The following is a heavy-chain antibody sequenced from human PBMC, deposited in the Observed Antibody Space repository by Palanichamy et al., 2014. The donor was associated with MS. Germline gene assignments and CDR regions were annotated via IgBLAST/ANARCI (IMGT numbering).Heavy chain of an antibody. CDR1: SYA. Sequence: SYAMHWVRRPPDKGLSGWDGINAGNGNTKYSQKFQGRVTITRDTSASTAYMELSSLRSEDTAVYYCARDGGYYDYVWGTYRNYFDYVGQGTLVSVSS. D-gene: IGHD3-16*02. CDR3: ARDGGYYDYVWGTYRNYFDY. CDR2: INAGNGNT. J-gene: IGHJ4*02. V-gene: IGHV1-3*01.